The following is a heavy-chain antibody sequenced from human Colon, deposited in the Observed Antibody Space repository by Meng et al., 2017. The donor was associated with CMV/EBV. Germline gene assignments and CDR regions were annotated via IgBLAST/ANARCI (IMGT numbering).Heavy chain of an antibody. J-gene: IGHJ4*02. CDR1: GFTFSSYS. CDR2: INSDDSST. D-gene: IGHD1-26*01. CDR3: ARDRGGSYYGGFDY. Sequence: GGSLRLSCAASGFTFSSYSMNWVRQAPGKGLEWVSRINSDDSSTNYADSVKGRFTISRDNAKNTLYLQMNSLRAEDTAVYYCARDRGGSYYGGFDYWGQGTLVTVSS. V-gene: IGHV3-74*01.